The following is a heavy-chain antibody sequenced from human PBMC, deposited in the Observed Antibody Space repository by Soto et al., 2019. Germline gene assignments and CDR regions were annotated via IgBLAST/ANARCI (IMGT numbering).Heavy chain of an antibody. D-gene: IGHD1-26*01. CDR2: ISGSGKDT. Sequence: PGGSLRLSCATAGFTPSTYRMNWVRQAPGKGLEWVASISGSGKDTFYRDSVKGRFTISRENAESSLVLQMKSLAVDDTAVYHCARAHLGRTSPFEWGMDVWGPGTTVTVSS. CDR3: ARAHLGRTSPFEWGMDV. J-gene: IGHJ6*02. V-gene: IGHV3-21*06. CDR1: GFTPSTYR.